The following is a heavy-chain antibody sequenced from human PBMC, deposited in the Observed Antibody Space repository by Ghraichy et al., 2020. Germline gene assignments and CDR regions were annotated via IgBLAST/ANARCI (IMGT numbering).Heavy chain of an antibody. CDR1: GGSFSGYY. CDR2: INHSGST. CDR3: ARGGITMVRGVIITNWFDP. D-gene: IGHD3-10*01. Sequence: LSLTCAVYGGSFSGYYWSWIRQPPGKGLEWIGEINHSGSTNYNPSLKSRVTISVDTSKNQFSLKLSSVTAADTAVYYCARGGITMVRGVIITNWFDPWGQGTLVTVSS. J-gene: IGHJ5*02. V-gene: IGHV4-34*01.